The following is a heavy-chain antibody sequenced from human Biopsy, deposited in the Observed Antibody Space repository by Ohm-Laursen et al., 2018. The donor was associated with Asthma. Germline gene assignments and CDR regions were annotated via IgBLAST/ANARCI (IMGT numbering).Heavy chain of an antibody. Sequence: ASVKVSCKISGYSLTDLSMHWVRQAPGQGLEWMGGHDHEEGGTVNAWRFQGRVTMTEDTSTDAAHMELSSLSSDDTAVYYCTSDFPKDYVRYNFQFWGQGTLVTVSS. CDR3: TSDFPKDYVRYNFQF. CDR1: GYSLTDLS. J-gene: IGHJ4*02. D-gene: IGHD4-17*01. V-gene: IGHV1-24*01. CDR2: HDHEEGGT.